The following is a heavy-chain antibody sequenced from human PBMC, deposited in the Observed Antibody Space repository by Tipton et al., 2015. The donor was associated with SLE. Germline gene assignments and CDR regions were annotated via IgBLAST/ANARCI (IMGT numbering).Heavy chain of an antibody. CDR3: ARLPDYFDH. CDR2: IYYSGTT. Sequence: TLSLTCTVSGGSISSSSFYWGWIRQSPGKGLEWIGSIYYSGTTNYNPPLKSRVAMSIDTSRNQFSLRLSSVTAADTAVYYCARLPDYFDHWGQGALVTVSS. J-gene: IGHJ4*02. V-gene: IGHV4-39*07. CDR1: GGSISSSSFY.